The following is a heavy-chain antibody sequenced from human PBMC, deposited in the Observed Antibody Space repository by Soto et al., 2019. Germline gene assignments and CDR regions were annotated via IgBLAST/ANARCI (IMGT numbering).Heavy chain of an antibody. J-gene: IGHJ5*02. CDR1: GGSISSYY. CDR2: IYYSGST. D-gene: IGHD2-21*02. V-gene: IGHV4-59*01. CDR3: ARDLYCGGDCYDNWFDP. Sequence: QVQLQESGPGLVKPSETLSLTCTVSGGSISSYYWSWIRQPPGKGLEWIGYIYYSGSTNYNPSLKSRVTLSVDTSKNQFSLKLSSVTAADTAVYYCARDLYCGGDCYDNWFDPWGQGTLVTVSS.